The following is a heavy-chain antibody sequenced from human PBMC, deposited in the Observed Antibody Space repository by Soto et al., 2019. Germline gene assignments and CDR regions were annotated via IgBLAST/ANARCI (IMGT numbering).Heavy chain of an antibody. Sequence: GASVKVSCKASGGPFSSYAISWVRQAPGQGLEWMGGIIPIFGTENYAQKFQGRVTITADESTSTAYMELSSLRSEDTAVYYCQYYDYVWGSYRQNYYYGMDVWGQGTTVTVSS. V-gene: IGHV1-69*13. D-gene: IGHD3-16*02. CDR3: QYYDYVWGSYRQNYYYGMDV. J-gene: IGHJ6*02. CDR1: GGPFSSYA. CDR2: IIPIFGTE.